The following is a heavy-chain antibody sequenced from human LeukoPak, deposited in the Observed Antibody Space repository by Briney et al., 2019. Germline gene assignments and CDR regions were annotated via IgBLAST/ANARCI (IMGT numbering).Heavy chain of an antibody. J-gene: IGHJ4*02. CDR1: GGSFSGYY. V-gene: IGHV4-34*01. CDR2: INHSGST. Sequence: SETLSLTCAVYGGSFSGYYWGWIRQPPGKGLEWIGEINHSGSTNYNPSLKSRVTISVDTSKNQFSLKLSSVTAADTAVYYCARVYCSGGSCYKLDYWGQGTLVTVSS. CDR3: ARVYCSGGSCYKLDY. D-gene: IGHD2-15*01.